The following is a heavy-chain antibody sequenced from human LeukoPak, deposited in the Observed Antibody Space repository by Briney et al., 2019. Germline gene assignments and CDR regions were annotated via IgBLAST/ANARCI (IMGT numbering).Heavy chain of an antibody. CDR1: GGSISSGGYY. CDR2: IYYSGST. Sequence: SETLSLTCTVSGGSISSGGYYWSWIRQHPGKGPEWIGYIYYSGSTYYNPSLKSRVTISVDTSKNQFSLKLNSVTAADTAVYYCARIDFVDYYFDYWGRGTLVTVSS. J-gene: IGHJ4*02. CDR3: ARIDFVDYYFDY. D-gene: IGHD2-21*01. V-gene: IGHV4-31*03.